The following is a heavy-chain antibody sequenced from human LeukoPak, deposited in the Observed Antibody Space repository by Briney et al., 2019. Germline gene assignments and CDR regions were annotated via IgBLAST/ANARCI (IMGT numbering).Heavy chain of an antibody. CDR3: TKRVDGSGTYYIDY. V-gene: IGHV3-23*01. D-gene: IGHD3-10*01. CDR2: IGGTDGTT. Sequence: GRSLRLSCAASGFTFSTYVMNWVRQAPGKGLEWVSAIGGTDGTTFYADSVKGRFAISRDNSKNTLFLDMHTLRAEDTALYYCTKRVDGSGTYYIDYWGQGTLVTVSS. J-gene: IGHJ4*02. CDR1: GFTFSTYV.